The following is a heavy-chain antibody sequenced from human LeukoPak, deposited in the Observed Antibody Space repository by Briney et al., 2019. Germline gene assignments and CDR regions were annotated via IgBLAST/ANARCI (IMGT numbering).Heavy chain of an antibody. CDR2: ISWNSGSI. J-gene: IGHJ4*02. V-gene: IGHV3-9*01. Sequence: GRSLRLSCAASGFTFDDYAMHWVRQAPGKGLEWVSGISWNSGSIGYADSVKGRFTISGDNAKNSLYLQMNSLRAEDTALYYCARDGVIGTTFGSWGQGTLVTVSS. CDR1: GFTFDDYA. CDR3: ARDGVIGTTFGS. D-gene: IGHD1-14*01.